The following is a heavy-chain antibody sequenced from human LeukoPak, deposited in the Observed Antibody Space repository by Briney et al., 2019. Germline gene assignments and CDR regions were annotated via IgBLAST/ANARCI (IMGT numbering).Heavy chain of an antibody. Sequence: PGGSLRLSCAASGFTVSSNYMSWVRQAPGKGLEWVSVIYSGGSTYYADSVKGRFTISRDNSKNTLYLQMNSLRAEDTAVYYCARDPKTEAAAGTDYYYGMDVWGQGTTVTVSS. J-gene: IGHJ6*02. CDR3: ARDPKTEAAAGTDYYYGMDV. CDR2: IYSGGST. V-gene: IGHV3-66*01. D-gene: IGHD6-13*01. CDR1: GFTVSSNY.